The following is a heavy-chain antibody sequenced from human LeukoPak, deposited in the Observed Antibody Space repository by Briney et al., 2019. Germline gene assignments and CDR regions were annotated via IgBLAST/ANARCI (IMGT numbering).Heavy chain of an antibody. CDR1: GFTFSSYA. V-gene: IGHV3-23*01. CDR2: ISGSGGST. Sequence: GGSLRLSCAASGFTFSSYAMSWVRQAPGKGPEWVSAISGSGGSTYYADSVKGRFTISRDNSKNTLYLQMNSLRAEDTAVYYCAKDFNGSGSTGYFDYWGQGTLVTVSS. CDR3: AKDFNGSGSTGYFDY. J-gene: IGHJ4*02. D-gene: IGHD3-10*01.